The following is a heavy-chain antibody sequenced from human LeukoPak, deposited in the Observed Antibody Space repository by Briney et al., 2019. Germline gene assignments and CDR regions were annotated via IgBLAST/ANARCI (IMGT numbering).Heavy chain of an antibody. CDR3: AGSTPDFCSGYYTAGDHYYYYMDV. J-gene: IGHJ6*03. D-gene: IGHD3-3*01. V-gene: IGHV1-69*05. CDR2: IIPIFGAA. CDR1: GGTFSSYA. Sequence: SVKVSCKAAGGTFSSYAISWVRQAPGQGLEWMGGIIPIFGAAHYAQKFQGRVTTTTEEPTSAAYMELSSLRSEDTAVDYCAGSTPDFCSGYYTAGDHYYYYMDVWGKGTTVTVSS.